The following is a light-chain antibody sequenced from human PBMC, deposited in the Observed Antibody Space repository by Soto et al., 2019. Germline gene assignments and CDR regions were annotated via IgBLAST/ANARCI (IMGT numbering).Light chain of an antibody. CDR3: QSYDSSLSGFV. CDR1: GSNIGAGYD. CDR2: ANN. J-gene: IGLJ1*01. V-gene: IGLV1-40*01. Sequence: QSALTQPPSVSGAPGQRVTISCTGSGSNIGAGYDVHWYQQLPGTAPKLLIYANNNRPSGVPDRFSGSKSGTSASLAITGLXAEDEAGYYCQSYDSSLSGFVFGTGTKVTVL.